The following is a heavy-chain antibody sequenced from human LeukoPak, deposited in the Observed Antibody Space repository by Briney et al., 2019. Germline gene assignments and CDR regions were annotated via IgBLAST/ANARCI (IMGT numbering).Heavy chain of an antibody. J-gene: IGHJ6*03. Sequence: GGSLRLSCAASGFRFDDYSMNWVRHVPGKGLEWVAGINWDGASTGYRDSMKGRFAISRDNGKNSLYLQMNSLRVEDTAVYYCGRVHCSTNSCYDYYDYYMDVSGKGTTVTVSS. CDR1: GFRFDDYS. CDR3: GRVHCSTNSCYDYYDYYMDV. V-gene: IGHV3-20*04. D-gene: IGHD2-15*01. CDR2: INWDGAST.